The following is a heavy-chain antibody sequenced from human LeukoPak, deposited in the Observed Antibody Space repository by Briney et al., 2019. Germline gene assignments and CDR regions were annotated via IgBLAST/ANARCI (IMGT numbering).Heavy chain of an antibody. D-gene: IGHD3-22*01. Sequence: GGSLRLSCAASGFTFSSYWMSWVRQAPGKGLEWVANIKQDGSEKYYVDSVKGRFTISRDDAKNSLYLQMNSLRAEDTAVYYCAKGSRDDTMIVVVITPMDYWGQGTLVTVSS. J-gene: IGHJ4*02. V-gene: IGHV3-7*03. CDR2: IKQDGSEK. CDR1: GFTFSSYW. CDR3: AKGSRDDTMIVVVITPMDY.